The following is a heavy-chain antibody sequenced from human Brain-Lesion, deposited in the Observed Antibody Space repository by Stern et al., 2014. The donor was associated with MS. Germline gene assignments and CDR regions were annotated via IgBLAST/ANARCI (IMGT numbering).Heavy chain of an antibody. CDR1: GYIFTGYY. Sequence: VQLVESGAEVKKPGASVKASCKTSGYIFTGYYIHWVRQAPGQGLEWMAWINPNNGGTKYALKFQGRVTMSRDTSISTAYVELSSLTSDDTAVYYCARDQRGITIFGVVTDYYYLGMDVWGQGTTVTVSS. V-gene: IGHV1-2*02. J-gene: IGHJ6*02. CDR3: ARDQRGITIFGVVTDYYYLGMDV. D-gene: IGHD3-3*01. CDR2: INPNNGGT.